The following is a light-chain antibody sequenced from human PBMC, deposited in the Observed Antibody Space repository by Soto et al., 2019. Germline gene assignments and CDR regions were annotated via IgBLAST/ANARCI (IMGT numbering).Light chain of an antibody. CDR2: DVS. CDR1: SSDVGGYNY. V-gene: IGLV2-14*01. Sequence: QSALTQPASVSGSPGQSITISCTGTSSDVGGYNYVSWFQQHPGKAPKLMISDVSNRPAGVSNRFSGSKSGSTASLTISGRQAEDEADYYCSSYTSSSTPYVFGAGTQLTVL. CDR3: SSYTSSSTPYV. J-gene: IGLJ7*01.